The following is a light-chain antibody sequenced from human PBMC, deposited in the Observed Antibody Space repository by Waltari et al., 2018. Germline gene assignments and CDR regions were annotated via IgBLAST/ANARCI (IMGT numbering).Light chain of an antibody. J-gene: IGLJ2*01. V-gene: IGLV7-46*01. CDR3: LLWYSGIGV. CDR1: TGAVTSGHY. Sequence: QAVVTQEPSLTVSPGGTVTLTCGSSTGAVTSGHYPYWFQQKPGQAPRTLIYDTMNKHSWDPCPFSGSLLGGKAALTLSGAQPEDEAEYYCLLWYSGIGVFGGGTKLTVL. CDR2: DTM.